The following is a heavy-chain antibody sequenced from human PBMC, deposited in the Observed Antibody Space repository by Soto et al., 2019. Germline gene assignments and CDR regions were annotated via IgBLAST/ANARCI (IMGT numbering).Heavy chain of an antibody. Sequence: KASETLSLTCNVSGGSISSYYWNWIRQSPGKGLEWIGYIYSSGITNYNPSLKSRVTISLDTTRNQLSLKLSSVTTADTAVYYCAGGVTSTLRGRRLEYWGQGTLVTVSS. V-gene: IGHV4-59*01. CDR3: AGGVTSTLRGRRLEY. CDR1: GGSISSYY. CDR2: IYSSGIT. D-gene: IGHD2-21*02. J-gene: IGHJ4*02.